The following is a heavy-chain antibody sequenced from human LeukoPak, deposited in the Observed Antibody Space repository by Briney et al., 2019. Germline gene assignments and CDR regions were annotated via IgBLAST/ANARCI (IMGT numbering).Heavy chain of an antibody. D-gene: IGHD3-16*01. CDR1: GFTFNTYT. Sequence: GGSLRLSCAASGFTFNTYTMNWVRQAPGKGLEWVSSISSGTSYIYYADSVKGRFTISRDNAKNSLYLQMNSLRAEDTAVYYCARVTRGADGHDWFDPWGQGILVTVSS. J-gene: IGHJ5*02. CDR3: ARVTRGADGHDWFDP. V-gene: IGHV3-21*01. CDR2: ISSGTSYI.